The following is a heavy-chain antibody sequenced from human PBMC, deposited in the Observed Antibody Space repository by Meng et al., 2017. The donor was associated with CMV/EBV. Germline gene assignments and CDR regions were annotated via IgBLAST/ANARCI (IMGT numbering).Heavy chain of an antibody. Sequence: LAITWVRQAPGQGLEWMGGIIPILGIANYAQKFQGRVTITADKSTSTAYMELSSLRSEDTAVYYCARDRVGYCSSTSCYGNGMDVWGQGTTVTVSS. D-gene: IGHD2-2*01. CDR2: IIPILGIA. J-gene: IGHJ6*02. CDR3: ARDRVGYCSSTSCYGNGMDV. CDR1: LA. V-gene: IGHV1-69*10.